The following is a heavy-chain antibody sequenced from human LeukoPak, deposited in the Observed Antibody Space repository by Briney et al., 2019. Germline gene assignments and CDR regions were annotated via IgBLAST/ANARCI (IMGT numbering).Heavy chain of an antibody. CDR2: IYSGGST. CDR1: GFTVSSNY. V-gene: IGHV3-66*01. D-gene: IGHD6-13*01. Sequence: GGSLRLSCAASGFTVSSNYMSWVRQAPGKGLEWVSVIYSGGSTYYADSVKGRFTISRDNSKNTLYLQMNSLRAEDTAVYYCARDPMAAAGAEYNWFDPWGQGTLVTVSS. CDR3: ARDPMAAAGAEYNWFDP. J-gene: IGHJ5*02.